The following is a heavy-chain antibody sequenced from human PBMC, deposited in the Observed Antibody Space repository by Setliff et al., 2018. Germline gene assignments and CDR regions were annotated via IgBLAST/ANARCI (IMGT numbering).Heavy chain of an antibody. D-gene: IGHD6-13*01. Sequence: SVKVSCKASGGTLSNYGLSWVRQAPGQGLEWMGGTIPMLALPNKAEKFQDRITITADKSTNTAYMELSSLRSEDTAVYYCARAKMEESGKAQAGMDVWGKGTTVTVPQ. CDR2: TIPMLALP. V-gene: IGHV1-69*10. CDR1: GGTLSNYG. J-gene: IGHJ6*04. CDR3: ARAKMEESGKAQAGMDV.